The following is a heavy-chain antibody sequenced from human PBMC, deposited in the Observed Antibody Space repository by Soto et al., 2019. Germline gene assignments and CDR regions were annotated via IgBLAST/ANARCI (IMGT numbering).Heavy chain of an antibody. Sequence: EVQLVESGGGLVQPGGSLRLSCAASGSTVSSNVMSWVRQAPGKGLEWVSVIYSGGSTYYADSVMGLFTISRDNSKNTLYLQMNSLRAEDTAVYYCARGPQAPYSMDVWGQGTTVTVSS. V-gene: IGHV3-66*01. CDR3: ARGPQAPYSMDV. CDR1: GSTVSSNV. CDR2: IYSGGST. J-gene: IGHJ6*02.